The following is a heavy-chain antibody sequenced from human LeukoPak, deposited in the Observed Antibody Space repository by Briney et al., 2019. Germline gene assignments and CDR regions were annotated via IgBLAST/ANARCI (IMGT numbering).Heavy chain of an antibody. D-gene: IGHD6-13*01. CDR2: IYYSGST. CDR3: ARYYSSWSFDS. J-gene: IGHJ4*02. CDR1: GGSFSSDGYS. V-gene: IGHV4-31*03. Sequence: SETLSLTCTVSGGSFSSDGYSWIWIRQHPGKGLEWIGYIYYSGSTYYDPSLKSRVTISVDTSKNQFSLRVSSVTAADTAVYYCARYYSSWSFDSWGQGTLVTVSS.